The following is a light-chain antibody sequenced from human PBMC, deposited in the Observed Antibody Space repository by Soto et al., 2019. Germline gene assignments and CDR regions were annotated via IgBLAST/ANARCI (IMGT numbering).Light chain of an antibody. J-gene: IGKJ5*01. Sequence: EVVMTQSPATLSVSPGEGATLSCMASQSVTSNYLAWYQQKPGKAPRLLIHGISNRATGVPDRFSGSGSGTEFTLTISSLQSEDFAVYYCQQYNNWPRTFGQGTRLEIK. CDR1: QSVTSN. V-gene: IGKV3D-15*01. CDR2: GIS. CDR3: QQYNNWPRT.